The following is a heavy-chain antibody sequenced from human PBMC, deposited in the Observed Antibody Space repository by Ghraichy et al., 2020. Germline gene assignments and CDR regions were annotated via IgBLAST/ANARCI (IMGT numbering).Heavy chain of an antibody. Sequence: GGSLRLSCAASGFTFSSYAMSWVRQAPGEGLEWVSAISDGGGTRYYGDSVKGRFTVSRDNSKNTLYPQMNSLRADDTAVYYCAKASARTTYFEYWGRGTLVTVSS. CDR1: GFTFSSYA. CDR3: AKASARTTYFEY. V-gene: IGHV3-23*01. CDR2: ISDGGGTR. J-gene: IGHJ4*02. D-gene: IGHD1-26*01.